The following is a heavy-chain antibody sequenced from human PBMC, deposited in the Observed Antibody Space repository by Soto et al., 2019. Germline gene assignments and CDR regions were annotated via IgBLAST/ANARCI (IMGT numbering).Heavy chain of an antibody. CDR2: IYYSGST. CDR1: GGSISSSSYY. CDR3: ARQGDILTGYPGRYYYYYYMDV. J-gene: IGHJ6*03. Sequence: SEALSLTCTVSGGSISSSSYYWGWIRQPPGKGLEWIGSIYYSGSTYYNPSLKSRVTISVDTSKNQFSLKLSSVTAADTAVYYCARQGDILTGYPGRYYYYYYMDVWGKGTTVTVSS. V-gene: IGHV4-39*01. D-gene: IGHD3-9*01.